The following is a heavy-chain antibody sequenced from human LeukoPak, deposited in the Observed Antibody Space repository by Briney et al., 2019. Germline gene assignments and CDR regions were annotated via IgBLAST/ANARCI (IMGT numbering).Heavy chain of an antibody. J-gene: IGHJ3*02. CDR1: GFTFSRYW. CDR2: INSDGSST. CDR3: ARGPVGMTTYAFDI. Sequence: GGSLRLSCVASGFTFSRYWMHWVRQAPGEGLVWVSRINSDGSSTSYADSVKGRVTISRDNAKNTLYLQMNSLRAEDTAVYYCARGPVGMTTYAFDIWGQGTMVTVSS. V-gene: IGHV3-74*01. D-gene: IGHD4-11*01.